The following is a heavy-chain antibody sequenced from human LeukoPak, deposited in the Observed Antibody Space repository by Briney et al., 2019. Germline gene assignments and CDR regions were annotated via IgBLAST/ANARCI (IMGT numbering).Heavy chain of an antibody. Sequence: PGGSLRLSCAASGFTFSSYGMHWVRQAPGKGLEWVAVISYDGSNKYYADSVKGRFTISRDNSKNTLYLQMNSLRAEDTAVYYCANEFLGGSWSVDYWGQGTLVTVSS. CDR2: ISYDGSNK. CDR1: GFTFSSYG. D-gene: IGHD2-15*01. CDR3: ANEFLGGSWSVDY. V-gene: IGHV3-30*18. J-gene: IGHJ4*02.